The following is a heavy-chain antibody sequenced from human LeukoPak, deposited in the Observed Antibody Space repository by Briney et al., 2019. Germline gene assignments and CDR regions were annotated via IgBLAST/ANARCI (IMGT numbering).Heavy chain of an antibody. J-gene: IGHJ4*02. V-gene: IGHV3-43*02. CDR2: ITGDGSGT. Sequence: PGGSLRLSCAVSGLIFDEHAMHWVRQTPGRGLEWVSVITGDGSGTFYADSVKGRFTISRDNSKKSLDLQMHSLRTEETAIYFCARGYGSSWTKRAAELDYWGRGTLVTVSS. CDR1: GLIFDEHA. D-gene: IGHD6-6*01. CDR3: ARGYGSSWTKRAAELDY.